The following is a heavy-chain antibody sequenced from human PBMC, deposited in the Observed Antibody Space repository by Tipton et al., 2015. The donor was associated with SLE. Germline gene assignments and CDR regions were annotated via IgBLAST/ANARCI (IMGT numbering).Heavy chain of an antibody. CDR1: GGSFSGYY. J-gene: IGHJ4*02. CDR2: INHSGST. D-gene: IGHD1-26*01. V-gene: IGHV4-34*01. CDR3: ASLAGATAPFDY. Sequence: TLSLTCAVYGGSFSGYYWSWIRQPPGKGLEWIGEINHSGSTNYNPSLKSRVAISVDTSKNQFSLKLSSVTAAGTAVYYCASLAGATAPFDYWGQGTLVTASS.